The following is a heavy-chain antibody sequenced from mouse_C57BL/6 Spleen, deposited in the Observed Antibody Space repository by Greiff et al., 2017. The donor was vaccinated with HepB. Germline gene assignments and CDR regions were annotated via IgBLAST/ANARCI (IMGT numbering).Heavy chain of an antibody. D-gene: IGHD2-4*01. J-gene: IGHJ4*01. CDR2: IYPGDGDT. Sequence: QVQLQQSGAELVKPGASVKISCKASGYAFSSYWMNWVKQRPGKGLEWIGQIYPGDGDTNYNGKFKGKATLTADKSSSTAYMQLSSLTSEDSAVYFCARRGDYDVYYYAMDYWGQGTSVTVSS. CDR3: ARRGDYDVYYYAMDY. CDR1: GYAFSSYW. V-gene: IGHV1-80*01.